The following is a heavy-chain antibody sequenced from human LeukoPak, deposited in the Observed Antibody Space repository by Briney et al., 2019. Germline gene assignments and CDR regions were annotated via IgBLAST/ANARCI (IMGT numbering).Heavy chain of an antibody. D-gene: IGHD3-22*01. V-gene: IGHV3-7*01. J-gene: IGHJ4*02. CDR3: ARGTHDYYDSSAPGY. Sequence: GGSLRLSCAASGFTFSSYWMTWVRQAPGKGLEWVANIKQDGSEKYYVDPVKGRFTISRDNAKNSLYLQMNSLRAEDTAVYYCARGTHDYYDSSAPGYWGQGTLVTVSS. CDR1: GFTFSSYW. CDR2: IKQDGSEK.